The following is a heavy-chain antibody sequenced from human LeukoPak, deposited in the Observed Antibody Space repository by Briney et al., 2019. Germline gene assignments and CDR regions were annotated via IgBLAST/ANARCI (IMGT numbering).Heavy chain of an antibody. V-gene: IGHV1-8*01. D-gene: IGHD3-10*01. CDR2: MNPNSGNT. Sequence: ASVKVSCKASGYTFTSYDINWVRQATGQRLEWMGWMNPNSGNTGYAQKFQGRVTMTRNTSISTAYMELSSLRSEDTAVYYCARGRRMVRGAYYMDVWGKGTTVTISS. J-gene: IGHJ6*03. CDR3: ARGRRMVRGAYYMDV. CDR1: GYTFTSYD.